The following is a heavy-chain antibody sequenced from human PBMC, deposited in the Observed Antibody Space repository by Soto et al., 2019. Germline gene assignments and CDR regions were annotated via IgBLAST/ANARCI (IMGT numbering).Heavy chain of an antibody. D-gene: IGHD1-26*01. J-gene: IGHJ4*02. Sequence: SETLSLTCAVYGGSFSGYYWSWIRQPPGKGLEWIGEINHSGSTNYNPSLKSRVTISVDTSKNQFSLKLSSVTAADTAVYYCARGRRVVGAFDYWGQGTLVTVSS. V-gene: IGHV4-34*01. CDR1: GGSFSGYY. CDR2: INHSGST. CDR3: ARGRRVVGAFDY.